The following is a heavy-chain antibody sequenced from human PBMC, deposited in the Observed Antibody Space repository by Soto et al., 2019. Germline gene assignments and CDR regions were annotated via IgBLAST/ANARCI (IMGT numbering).Heavy chain of an antibody. D-gene: IGHD6-13*01. CDR3: ARRPYSSKGGFGSPRPRGVDY. Sequence: QVQLQQWGAGLLKPSETLSLTCAVYGGSFSGYYWSWIRQPPGKGLEWIGEINHSGSTNYNPSLKRRFTISVDPSKYQFSLKLSSVTAADPAVYFCARRPYSSKGGFGSPRPRGVDYWGQGTLVTVSS. CDR1: GGSFSGYY. CDR2: INHSGST. V-gene: IGHV4-34*01. J-gene: IGHJ4*02.